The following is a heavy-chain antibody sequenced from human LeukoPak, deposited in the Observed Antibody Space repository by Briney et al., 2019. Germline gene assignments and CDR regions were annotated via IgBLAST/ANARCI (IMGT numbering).Heavy chain of an antibody. CDR3: ARGVVDTAMVSGY. J-gene: IGHJ4*02. CDR2: ISGSGGST. V-gene: IGHV3-23*01. CDR1: GFTFSSYG. D-gene: IGHD5-18*01. Sequence: PGGSLRLSCAASGFTFSSYGMSWVRQAPGKGLEWVSAISGSGGSTYYADSVKGRFTISRDNAKNSLYLQMNSLRAEDTAVYYCARGVVDTAMVSGYWGQGTLVTVSS.